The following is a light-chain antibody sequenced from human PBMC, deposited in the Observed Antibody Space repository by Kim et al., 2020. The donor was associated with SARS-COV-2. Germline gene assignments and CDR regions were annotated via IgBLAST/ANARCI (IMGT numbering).Light chain of an antibody. J-gene: IGKJ4*01. V-gene: IGKV1-9*01. CDR2: SAS. CDR3: QQLSSYPLT. Sequence: SSVRDRVTITCRASLDISTSLAWYQQKPGKAPRLIIYSASILQSGVPSRFRGSGSGADFTLTITDLQPDDFATYHCQQLSSYPLTFGGGTKVDIK. CDR1: LDISTS.